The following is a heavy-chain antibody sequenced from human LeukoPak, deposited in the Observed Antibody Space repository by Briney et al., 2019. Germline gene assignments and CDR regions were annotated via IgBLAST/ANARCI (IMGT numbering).Heavy chain of an antibody. J-gene: IGHJ5*02. CDR3: ARGSYSSSWYGEDAILYNWSDP. CDR1: GGSFSGYY. Sequence: SETLSLTCAVYGGSFSGYYWSWIRQPPWKGLEWIGEINHSGSTNYNPSLKSRVTISVDTSKNQFSLKLSSVTAADTAVYYCARGSYSSSWYGEDAILYNWSDPWGQGTLVTVSS. D-gene: IGHD6-13*01. CDR2: INHSGST. V-gene: IGHV4-34*01.